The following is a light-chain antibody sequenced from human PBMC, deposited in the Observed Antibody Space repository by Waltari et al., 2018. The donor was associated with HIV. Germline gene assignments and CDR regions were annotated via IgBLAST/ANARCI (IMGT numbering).Light chain of an antibody. J-gene: IGKJ4*01. CDR1: QDISNY. Sequence: DIQLTQSPTSLSASVGDGVTITCQASQDISNYLSWYQQKPGKAPKLLIYGASNLETGVPSRFSGSGSGANFTFTISSLLPEDIATYYCQQYDNFPLFGGGTKVEIK. V-gene: IGKV1-33*01. CDR3: QQYDNFPL. CDR2: GAS.